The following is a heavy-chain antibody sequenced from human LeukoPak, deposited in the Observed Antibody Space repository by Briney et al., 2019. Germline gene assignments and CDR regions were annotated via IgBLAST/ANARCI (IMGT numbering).Heavy chain of an antibody. D-gene: IGHD3-10*01. CDR1: GGSFSGYY. J-gene: IGHJ4*02. CDR2: INHSGST. V-gene: IGHV4-34*01. Sequence: SETLSLTCAVYGGSFSGYYWSWIRQPPGKGLEWIGEINHSGSTNYNPSLKSRVTISVDTSKNQFSLKLSSVTAADAAVYYCARAYYGSGSYYRYWGQGTLVTVSS. CDR3: ARAYYGSGSYYRY.